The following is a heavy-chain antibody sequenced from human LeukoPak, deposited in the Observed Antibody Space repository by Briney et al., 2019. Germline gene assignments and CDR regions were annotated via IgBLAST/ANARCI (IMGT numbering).Heavy chain of an antibody. V-gene: IGHV4-38-2*02. CDR3: ARLTFGGVIGHGY. CDR1: GYSIVNGYY. D-gene: IGHD3-16*02. CDR2: ASQVGSS. Sequence: SETLSLTCNVSGYSIVNGYYWGWIRQSPGKGLDRIGSASQVGSSYSNPSFKSRVTTSLDTSKNQFSLRLFSVTAADTAVYYCARLTFGGVIGHGYWGQGILVTVSS. J-gene: IGHJ4*02.